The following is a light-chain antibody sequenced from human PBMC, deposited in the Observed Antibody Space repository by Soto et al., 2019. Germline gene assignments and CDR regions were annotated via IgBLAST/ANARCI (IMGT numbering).Light chain of an antibody. CDR1: QSVLYSANNKNY. Sequence: IVMTQSPDSLAVSLGERATINCKSSQSVLYSANNKNYLAWYQQKPGQPPKLLIYWASTRESGVPDRFSGSGSGTDFTLTISSLQAVDVAVYYCQRYYYSPLAFGGGTKVEIK. CDR2: WAS. J-gene: IGKJ4*01. V-gene: IGKV4-1*01. CDR3: QRYYYSPLA.